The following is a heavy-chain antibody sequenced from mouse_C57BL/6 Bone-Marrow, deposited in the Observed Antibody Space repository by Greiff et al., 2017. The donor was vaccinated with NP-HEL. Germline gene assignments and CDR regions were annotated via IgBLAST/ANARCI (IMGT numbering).Heavy chain of an antibody. D-gene: IGHD2-4*01. CDR1: GFNIKDDY. V-gene: IGHV14-4*01. Sequence: EVQLQQSGAELVRPGASVKLSCTASGFNIKDDYMHWVKQRPEQGLEWIGWIDPANGDTEYASKFQGKATITADTSSNTAYLQLSSLTSEDTAVYYCTTNYDEASWFAYWGQGTLVTVSA. J-gene: IGHJ3*01. CDR3: TTNYDEASWFAY. CDR2: IDPANGDT.